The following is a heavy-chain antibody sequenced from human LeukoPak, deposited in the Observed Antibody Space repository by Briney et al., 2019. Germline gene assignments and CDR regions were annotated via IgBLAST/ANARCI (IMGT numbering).Heavy chain of an antibody. D-gene: IGHD1-1*01. V-gene: IGHV1-8*03. CDR3: ARPSGDRSDAFDI. CDR2: MNPNSGNT. CDR1: GYTFTSYD. Sequence: ASVKVSCKASGYTFTSYDIDWVRQATGQGLEWMGWMNPNSGNTGYAQKFQGRVTITRNTSISTAYMELRSLRSDDTAVYYCARPSGDRSDAFDIWGQGTMVTVSS. J-gene: IGHJ3*02.